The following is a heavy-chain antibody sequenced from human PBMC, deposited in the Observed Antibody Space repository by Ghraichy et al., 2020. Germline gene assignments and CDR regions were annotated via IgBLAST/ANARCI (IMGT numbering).Heavy chain of an antibody. CDR2: ISGSGGST. Sequence: GGSLRLSCPASGFSFSSYAISWVRQAPGKGLEWVSAISGSGGSTYYADSLKGRLTISRDNSKNTLYLQMNSLRAEDTAVYYCAKVVEIPDPRGLPGRWGQGTLVTVSS. J-gene: IGHJ4*02. CDR3: AKVVEIPDPRGLPGR. CDR1: GFSFSSYA. V-gene: IGHV3-23*01. D-gene: IGHD2-21*01.